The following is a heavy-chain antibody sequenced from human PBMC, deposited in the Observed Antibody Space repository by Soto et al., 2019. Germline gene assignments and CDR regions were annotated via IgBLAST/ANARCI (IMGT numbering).Heavy chain of an antibody. V-gene: IGHV3-33*01. CDR2: IWYDGSNK. CDR3: ARDRGGGRGFDY. J-gene: IGHJ4*02. Sequence: QVQLVESGGGVVQPGRSLRLSCAASGFTFSSYGMHWVRQAPGKGLEWVAVIWYDGSNKYYADSVKGRFTISRDNSKNTQYLQMNSLRAEDTALYYCARDRGGGRGFDYWGQGTLVTVSS. D-gene: IGHD3-10*01. CDR1: GFTFSSYG.